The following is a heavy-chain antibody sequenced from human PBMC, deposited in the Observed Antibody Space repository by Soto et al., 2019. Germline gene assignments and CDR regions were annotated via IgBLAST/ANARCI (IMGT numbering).Heavy chain of an antibody. CDR3: TRWKVAAGTQYLDY. CDR1: GFIFGDYP. V-gene: IGHV3-49*04. J-gene: IGHJ4*02. D-gene: IGHD6-13*01. CDR2: IRRKVDGGTT. Sequence: PGGSLRLSCTTSGFIFGDYPMSWVRQAPGKGLEWVGYIRRKVDGGTTEYAASVKGRLTISRDDSKSIVYLQVNSLKSEDTALYYCTRWKVAAGTQYLDYWGQGTLVTVSS.